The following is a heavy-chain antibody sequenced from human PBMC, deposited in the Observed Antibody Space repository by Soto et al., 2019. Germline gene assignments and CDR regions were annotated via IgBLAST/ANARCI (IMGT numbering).Heavy chain of an antibody. CDR1: GFTFSSYN. V-gene: IGHV3-21*01. CDR3: ARGDSYGSRSYPYYYYYMDV. D-gene: IGHD3-10*01. Sequence: EVQLVESGGGLLTPGGSLRLSCVVSGFTFSSYNMNWVRQAPGKGLEWVSSITTTSSYIYYADSVKGRFTISRDNAKNSLFLQMNSLRAEDTAIYYCARGDSYGSRSYPYYYYYMDVWGKGTTVTVSS. J-gene: IGHJ6*03. CDR2: ITTTSSYI.